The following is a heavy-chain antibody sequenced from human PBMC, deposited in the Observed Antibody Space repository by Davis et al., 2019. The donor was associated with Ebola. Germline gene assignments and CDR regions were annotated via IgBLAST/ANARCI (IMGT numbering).Heavy chain of an antibody. CDR2: INPSGGST. CDR1: GGTFSSYA. J-gene: IGHJ4*02. D-gene: IGHD6-13*01. CDR3: ARHEGSTAAGFDY. Sequence: ASVKVSRKASGGTFSSYAISWVRQAPGQGLEWMGIINPSGGSTSYAQKFQGRVTMTRDTSTSTVYMELSSLRSEDTAVYYCARHEGSTAAGFDYWGQGTLVTVSS. V-gene: IGHV1-46*01.